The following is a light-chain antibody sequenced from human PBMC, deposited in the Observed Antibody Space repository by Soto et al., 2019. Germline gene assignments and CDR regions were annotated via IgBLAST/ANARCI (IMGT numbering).Light chain of an antibody. CDR3: SSYTSSSTYV. V-gene: IGLV2-14*01. J-gene: IGLJ1*01. CDR2: DVS. CDR1: SSYVGDYNY. Sequence: QSVLTQPASVSGSPGQSITISCTGTSSYVGDYNYVSWYQQHPGKAPKLMIFDVSNRPSGVSNRFSGSKSGNTASLTISGLQAEDEAEYYCSSYTSSSTYVFGTGTQLTVL.